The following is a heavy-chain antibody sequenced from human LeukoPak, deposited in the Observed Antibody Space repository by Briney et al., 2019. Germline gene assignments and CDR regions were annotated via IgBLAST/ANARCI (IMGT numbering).Heavy chain of an antibody. D-gene: IGHD3-3*01. V-gene: IGHV5-51*01. CDR3: ARLSTRLLDH. Sequence: GESLKISCKGSGYSFTNYWIGWVRQMPGKGLECMGIIYPGDSEARYSPSFQGQVTMSVDKSSSTAYLQWATLKASDTAIYFCARLSTRLLDHWGQGTLVTVSS. CDR1: GYSFTNYW. J-gene: IGHJ4*02. CDR2: IYPGDSEA.